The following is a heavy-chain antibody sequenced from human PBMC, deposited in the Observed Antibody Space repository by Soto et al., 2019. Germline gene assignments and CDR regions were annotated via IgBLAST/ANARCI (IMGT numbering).Heavy chain of an antibody. CDR1: GGTFSTYA. CDR2: IIPIFSTA. Sequence: QVQLVQSGAEVKKPGSSVKVSCKASGGTFSTYAISWVRQAPGQGLEWMGGIIPIFSTANYAQKFQGRGTITADESTSTAYMALRSLRSEDWAVYYCAADVGASARSFDYWGQATLVTLSS. D-gene: IGHD1-26*01. CDR3: AADVGASARSFDY. V-gene: IGHV1-69*01. J-gene: IGHJ4*02.